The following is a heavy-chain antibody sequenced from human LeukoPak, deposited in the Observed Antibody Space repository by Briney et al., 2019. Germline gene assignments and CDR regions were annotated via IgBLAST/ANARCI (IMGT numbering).Heavy chain of an antibody. J-gene: IGHJ4*02. CDR2: IYYSGST. D-gene: IGHD3-9*01. CDR3: ARVYYDILTGYYWGYFDY. Sequence: PSETLSLTCTVSGGSISSSSYYWGWIRQPPGKGLEWIGSIYYSGSTYYNPSLKSRVTISVDTSKNQFSLKLSSVTAADTAVYYCARVYYDILTGYYWGYFDYWGQGTLVAVSS. CDR1: GGSISSSSYY. V-gene: IGHV4-39*07.